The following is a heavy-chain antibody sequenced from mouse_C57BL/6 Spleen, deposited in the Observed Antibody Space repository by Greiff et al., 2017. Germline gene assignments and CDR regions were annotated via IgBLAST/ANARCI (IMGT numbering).Heavy chain of an antibody. V-gene: IGHV5-4*01. D-gene: IGHD1-1*01. CDR1: GFTFSSYA. CDR2: ISDGGSYT. Sequence: EVKLMESGGGLVKPGGSLKLSCAASGFTFSSYAMSWVRQTPEKRLEWVATISDGGSYTYYPDNVKGRFTISRDNAKNNLYLQMSHLKSEDTAMYYCARDGGDYYGSSYGYWGQGTTLTVSS. J-gene: IGHJ2*01. CDR3: ARDGGDYYGSSYGY.